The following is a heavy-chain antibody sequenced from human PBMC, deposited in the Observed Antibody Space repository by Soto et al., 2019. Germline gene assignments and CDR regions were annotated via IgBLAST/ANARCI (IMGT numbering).Heavy chain of an antibody. Sequence: QVQLVQSGPEVKKPGSSVKVSCKASGGTFSSYTISWVRQAPGQGLEWMGRIIPFIGVGNYAQMFQGRATITADKSTSTFYMDLSSLRSEDTAVYYCARDGGFGEFDPWGQGTLVTVSS. CDR3: ARDGGFGEFDP. CDR2: IIPFIGVG. J-gene: IGHJ5*02. D-gene: IGHD3-10*01. V-gene: IGHV1-69*08. CDR1: GGTFSSYT.